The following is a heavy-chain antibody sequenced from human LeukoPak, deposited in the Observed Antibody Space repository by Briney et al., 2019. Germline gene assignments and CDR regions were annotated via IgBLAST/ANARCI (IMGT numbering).Heavy chain of an antibody. CDR2: IYHSGST. CDR3: ARLSPEYYYDSSGYPNI. J-gene: IGHJ4*02. V-gene: IGHV4-38-2*01. D-gene: IGHD3-22*01. CDR1: GYSISSGYY. Sequence: PSETLSLTCAVSGYSISSGYYWGWIRQPPGKGLEWIGCIYHSGSTYYNPSLKSRVTISVDTSKNQFSLKLSSVTAADTAVYYCARLSPEYYYDSSGYPNIWGQGTLVTVSS.